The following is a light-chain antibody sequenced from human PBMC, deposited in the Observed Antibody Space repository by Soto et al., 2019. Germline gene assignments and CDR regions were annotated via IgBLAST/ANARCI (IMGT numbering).Light chain of an antibody. Sequence: QSVLMQPPSVSAAPGQKVTISCSGSSANIGSNYVSWYQHLPGTAPKLVIYDSDRRPSEIPDRFSGSKSGTSATLDITGLQTGDEADYYCGAWDDSLSVVLFGGGTKVTVL. V-gene: IGLV1-51*01. CDR2: DSD. CDR1: SANIGSNY. J-gene: IGLJ2*01. CDR3: GAWDDSLSVVL.